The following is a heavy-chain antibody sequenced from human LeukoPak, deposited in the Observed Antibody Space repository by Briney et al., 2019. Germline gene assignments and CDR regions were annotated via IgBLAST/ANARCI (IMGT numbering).Heavy chain of an antibody. J-gene: IGHJ4*02. CDR3: ARVDSTGYYRGRGPIDY. Sequence: ASVKVSCKASGYTFSGYYIHWVRQAPGQGLEWMGWINPNSGGTNYAQRFQGRVIMTRDTSISTAYMDLSSLIPDDTAVYYCARVDSTGYYRGRGPIDYWGQGTLVTVSS. CDR1: GYTFSGYY. CDR2: INPNSGGT. D-gene: IGHD3-22*01. V-gene: IGHV1-2*02.